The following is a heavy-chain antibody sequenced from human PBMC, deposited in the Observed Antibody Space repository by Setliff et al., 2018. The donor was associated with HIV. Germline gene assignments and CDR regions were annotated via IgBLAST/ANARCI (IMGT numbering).Heavy chain of an antibody. CDR2: VYHSGTT. D-gene: IGHD4-17*01. CDR3: AREQTTETTMGFAFDI. V-gene: IGHV4-38-2*02. Sequence: SETLSLTCAVSGYSISTAYYWGWIRQPPGKGLEWIGSVYHSGTTYYNPSLKSRVSISVDTSKNQFSLRLNSVTAADTAVYYCAREQTTETTMGFAFDIWGQGTVVTVSS. J-gene: IGHJ3*02. CDR1: GYSISTAYY.